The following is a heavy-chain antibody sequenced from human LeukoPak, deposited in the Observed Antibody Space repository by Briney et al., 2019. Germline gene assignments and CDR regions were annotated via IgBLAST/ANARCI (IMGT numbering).Heavy chain of an antibody. CDR2: ISWNSGTI. V-gene: IGHV3-9*03. D-gene: IGHD3-3*01. Sequence: PGGSLRLSCAASGFTFDDYAIHWVRQAPGKGLEWVSGISWNSGTIVYADSVKGRFTMSRDNAKNSLYLQMNSLRTEDMALCYCAKDKVAIFGVDTRFDYWGQGTLVTVSS. CDR1: GFTFDDYA. CDR3: AKDKVAIFGVDTRFDY. J-gene: IGHJ4*02.